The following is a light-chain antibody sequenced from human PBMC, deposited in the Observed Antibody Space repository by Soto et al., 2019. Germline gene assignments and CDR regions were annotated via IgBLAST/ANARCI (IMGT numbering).Light chain of an antibody. CDR1: SSDVGDYNY. CDR3: SSYTSSSTLYV. CDR2: EVS. V-gene: IGLV2-14*01. J-gene: IGLJ1*01. Sequence: QSVLTQPASVSGSPGQSITISCTGTSSDVGDYNYVSWYQHHPGKAPKLMIYEVSNRPSGVSNRFSGSESGNTASLTISGLQAEDEADYYCSSYTSSSTLYVFGTGTKLTVL.